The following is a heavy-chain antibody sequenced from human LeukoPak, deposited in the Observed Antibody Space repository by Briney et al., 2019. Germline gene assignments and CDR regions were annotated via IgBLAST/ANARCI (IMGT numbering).Heavy chain of an antibody. D-gene: IGHD5-18*01. CDR1: GFTFSSYS. V-gene: IGHV3-21*01. Sequence: PGGSLRLSCAASGFTFSSYSMNWVRQAPGKGLEWVSSISSSSSYIYYADSVKGRFTISRDNAKNSLYLQMNSLRAEDTAVYYCARAPPGYSYGSYYFDYWGQGTLVTVSS. CDR3: ARAPPGYSYGSYYFDY. CDR2: ISSSSSYI. J-gene: IGHJ4*02.